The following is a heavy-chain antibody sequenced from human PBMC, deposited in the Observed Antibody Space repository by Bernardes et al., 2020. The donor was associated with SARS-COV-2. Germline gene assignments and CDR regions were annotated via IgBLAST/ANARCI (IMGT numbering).Heavy chain of an antibody. CDR2: ISGSGGST. CDR1: GFTFSSYA. J-gene: IGHJ4*02. CDR3: AKYWYYYDSSGYYYVDY. Sequence: GSLRLSCAASGFTFSSYAMSWVRQAPGKGLEWVSAISGSGGSTYYADSVKGRFTISRDNSKNTLYLQMNSLRAEDTAVYYCAKYWYYYDSSGYYYVDYWGQGTLVTVSS. V-gene: IGHV3-23*01. D-gene: IGHD3-22*01.